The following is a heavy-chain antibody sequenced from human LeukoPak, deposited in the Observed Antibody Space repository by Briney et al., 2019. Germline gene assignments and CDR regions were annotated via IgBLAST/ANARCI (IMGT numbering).Heavy chain of an antibody. V-gene: IGHV7-4-1*02. CDR1: GYTFTSYA. CDR3: AREGATRYYYDSCGYYRNWFDP. J-gene: IGHJ5*02. CDR2: INTNTGNP. Sequence: ASVKVSCKASGYTFTSYAMNWVRQAPGQGLEWMGWINTNTGNPTYAQGFTGRFVFSLDTSVSTAYLQISSLKAEDTAVYYCAREGATRYYYDSCGYYRNWFDPWGQGTLVTVSS. D-gene: IGHD3-22*01.